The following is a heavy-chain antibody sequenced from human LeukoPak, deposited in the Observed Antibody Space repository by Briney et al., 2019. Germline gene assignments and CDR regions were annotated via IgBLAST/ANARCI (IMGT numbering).Heavy chain of an antibody. CDR1: GGSISSSSYY. CDR3: ARGSYDFWSGYYTYYYYYYMDV. D-gene: IGHD3-3*01. J-gene: IGHJ6*03. CDR2: IYYSGST. Sequence: SETLSLTCTVSGGSISSSSYYWGWIRQPPGKGLEWIGSIYYSGSTYYNPSLKSRVTISVDTSKNQFSLKLSSVTAADTAVYYCARGSYDFWSGYYTYYYYYYMDVWGKGTTVTVSS. V-gene: IGHV4-39*07.